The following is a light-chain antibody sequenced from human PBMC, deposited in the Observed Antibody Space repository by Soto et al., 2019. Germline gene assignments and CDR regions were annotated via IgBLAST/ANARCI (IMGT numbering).Light chain of an antibody. CDR3: GADHGSGATSCKV. J-gene: IGLJ2*01. V-gene: IGLV9-49*01. CDR1: SGYSNYK. CDR2: VGTGGIVG. Sequence: QSVLTQPPSASASLGASVTLTCTLSSGYSNYKVDWYQQRPGKGPRFVMRVGTGGIVGSKGDGIPDRFSVLGSGLNRYLTIKNIQEEDESDYHCGADHGSGATSCKVFGGGTKLTVL.